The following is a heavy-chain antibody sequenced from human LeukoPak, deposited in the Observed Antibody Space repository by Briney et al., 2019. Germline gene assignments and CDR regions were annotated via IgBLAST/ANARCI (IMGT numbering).Heavy chain of an antibody. V-gene: IGHV3-74*01. CDR1: GFTFSNYW. D-gene: IGHD6-13*01. J-gene: IGHJ4*02. CDR2: INSDGSTT. Sequence: QPGGSLRLSCAASGFTFSNYWMHWVRQAPGKGLVWVSRINSDGSTTTYADSVKGRFTISRDNAKNRLYLQMNSLRAEDTAVYYCARGYSWYRVDYWSQGTLVTVSS. CDR3: ARGYSWYRVDY.